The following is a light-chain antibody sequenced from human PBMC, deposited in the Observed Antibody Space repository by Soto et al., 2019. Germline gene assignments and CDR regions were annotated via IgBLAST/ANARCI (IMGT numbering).Light chain of an antibody. Sequence: ELGLTQSPGTLSLSTGERATLSCSARQSFSSSYLAWYQQKPDQAPRLLIYGASSRSTGIPDRFSGSGSGTDFTLTISRLETDEFAGDDCQQYGSPPRTFGNGTKVEIK. CDR2: GAS. V-gene: IGKV3-20*01. CDR3: QQYGSPPRT. J-gene: IGKJ1*01. CDR1: QSFSSSY.